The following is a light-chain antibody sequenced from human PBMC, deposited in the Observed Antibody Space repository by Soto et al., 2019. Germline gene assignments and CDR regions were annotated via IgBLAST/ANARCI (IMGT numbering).Light chain of an antibody. V-gene: IGKV3-15*01. CDR2: GAS. Sequence: EIVMTQSPATLSVSPGERATLSCRASQTLYNNLAWYQQKLGQAPRLLIYGASARATDIPARFSGSGSGTEFTLNISGLQSEDFAIYYCQQYNDWPLTFGGGTKVEIK. J-gene: IGKJ4*01. CDR1: QTLYNN. CDR3: QQYNDWPLT.